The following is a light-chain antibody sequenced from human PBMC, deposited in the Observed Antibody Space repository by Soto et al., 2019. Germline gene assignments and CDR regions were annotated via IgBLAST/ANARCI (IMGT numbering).Light chain of an antibody. Sequence: EKALTQSPVTLSLSPGERATLSCRASQSVSSNLAWYQQRPGQAPRLLIYGASTRASGVPDRFSGSGSGTEFILTLSSLQSEDSAVYYCQQYDVWPALTFGGGTKGDIK. CDR2: GAS. V-gene: IGKV3-15*01. J-gene: IGKJ4*01. CDR3: QQYDVWPALT. CDR1: QSVSSN.